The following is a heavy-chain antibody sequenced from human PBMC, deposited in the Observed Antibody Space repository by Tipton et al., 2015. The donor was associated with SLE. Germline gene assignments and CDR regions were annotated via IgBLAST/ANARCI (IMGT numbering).Heavy chain of an antibody. V-gene: IGHV3-23*01. CDR3: VLRPDNEGVGRGY. J-gene: IGHJ4*02. Sequence: SLRLSCATSGFTFWRYDMGWVRQAPGKGLERVSVTREGGAGTHYLNSVRGRFTISRDISRDILYLQMNSLRGEDTALYYWVLRPDNEGVGRGYWGQGTLVTVAS. CDR2: TREGGAGT. CDR1: GFTFWRYD. D-gene: IGHD2/OR15-2a*01.